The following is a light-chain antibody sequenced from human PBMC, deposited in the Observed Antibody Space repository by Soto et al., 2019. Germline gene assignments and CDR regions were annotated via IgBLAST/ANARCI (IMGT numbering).Light chain of an antibody. CDR2: KAS. CDR1: QSISSW. V-gene: IGKV1-5*03. Sequence: PQSPSTLPASVVDRLPLTCRASQSISSWLAWYQQTPGKAPXXLIYKASSLESGVPSRLSGSGSGTEFALTISILQPDDFATYYCQQYNNYWTFGQGTKVDIK. J-gene: IGKJ1*01. CDR3: QQYNNYWT.